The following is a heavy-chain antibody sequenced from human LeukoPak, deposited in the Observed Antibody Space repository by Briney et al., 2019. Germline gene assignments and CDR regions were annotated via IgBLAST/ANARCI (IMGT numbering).Heavy chain of an antibody. V-gene: IGHV3-48*03. CDR3: AELGITMIGGV. D-gene: IGHD3-10*02. CDR2: ISSSGSTI. J-gene: IGHJ6*04. Sequence: GGSLRLSCAASGFTFSSYEMNWDRQAAGKGLEWVSYISSSGSTIYYADSVKGRFTISRDNAKNSLYLQMNSLRAEDTAVYYCAELGITMIGGVWGKGTTVTISS. CDR1: GFTFSSYE.